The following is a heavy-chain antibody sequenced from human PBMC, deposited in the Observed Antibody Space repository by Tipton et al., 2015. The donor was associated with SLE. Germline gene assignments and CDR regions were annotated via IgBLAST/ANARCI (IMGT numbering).Heavy chain of an antibody. CDR3: ARDLGGAKGY. D-gene: IGHD3-16*01. Sequence: SLRLSCADSGFTFSSYWMHWVRQAPGQGLVCVSRLNNDGSFTTYADSVKGRFTISRDNAKNTLYLQMNSLRAEDTAVYYCARDLGGAKGYWGQGALVTVSS. V-gene: IGHV3-74*01. CDR1: GFTFSSYW. J-gene: IGHJ4*02. CDR2: LNNDGSFT.